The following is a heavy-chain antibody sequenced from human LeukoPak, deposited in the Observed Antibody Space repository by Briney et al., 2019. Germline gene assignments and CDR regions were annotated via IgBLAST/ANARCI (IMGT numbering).Heavy chain of an antibody. CDR1: GFSINNYW. D-gene: IGHD2-15*01. CDR3: ARQEYCSGGSCYTWFDP. Sequence: GESLKISCKGSGFSINNYWIGWVRQLPGKGLEWMGIIYPADSDIRYSPSFQGQVTISADKSISTAYLQWSSLKASDTAMYYCARQEYCSGGSCYTWFDPWGQGTLVTVSS. CDR2: IYPADSDI. V-gene: IGHV5-51*01. J-gene: IGHJ5*02.